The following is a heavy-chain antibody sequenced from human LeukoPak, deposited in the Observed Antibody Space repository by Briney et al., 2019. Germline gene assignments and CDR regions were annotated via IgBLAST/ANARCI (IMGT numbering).Heavy chain of an antibody. CDR1: GDSVSSNSAV. CDR3: TRDLNHSGTYRRFDY. D-gene: IGHD1-26*01. Sequence: SQTLSLTCVISGDSVSSNSAVWNWIRQSPSRGFEWLGRTYYRSKWNNDYALSVKSRITINTDTSKNQFSLQLNSVTPDDTAVYYCTRDLNHSGTYRRFDYWGQGTLVTVSS. J-gene: IGHJ4*02. V-gene: IGHV6-1*01. CDR2: TYYRSKWNN.